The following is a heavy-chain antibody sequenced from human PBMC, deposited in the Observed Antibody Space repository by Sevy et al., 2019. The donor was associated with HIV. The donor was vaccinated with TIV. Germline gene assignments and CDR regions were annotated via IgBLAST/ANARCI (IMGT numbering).Heavy chain of an antibody. CDR2: INHSGST. V-gene: IGHV4-34*01. CDR1: GGSFSGYY. J-gene: IGHJ5*02. D-gene: IGHD2-2*01. CDR3: ARSPPIVVVPGAPSWFDP. Sequence: SETLSLTCAVHGGSFSGYYWNWIRQPPGKGLEWIGEINHSGSTNYNPSLKSRVTISVDTSKNQFSLKLSSVTAADTVVYYCARSPPIVVVPGAPSWFDPWGQGTLVTVSS.